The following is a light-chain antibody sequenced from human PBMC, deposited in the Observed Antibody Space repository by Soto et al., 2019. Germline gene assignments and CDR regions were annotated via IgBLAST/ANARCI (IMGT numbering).Light chain of an antibody. CDR2: GAS. J-gene: IGKJ1*01. CDR3: QQYGSSRT. V-gene: IGKV3-20*01. CDR1: QSVSSSF. Sequence: EIVLTQSPGTLSLSPGERATLSCRASQSVSSSFLAWYQQKPGQAPRLLIYGASSRDTGIPDRFSGSGFGTDFTLTISRLEPEDFAVYYCQQYGSSRTFGQGTKVEIK.